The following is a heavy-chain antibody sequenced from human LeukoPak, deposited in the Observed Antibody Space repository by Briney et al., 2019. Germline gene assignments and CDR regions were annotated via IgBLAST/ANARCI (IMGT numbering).Heavy chain of an antibody. CDR1: GFTFNRHT. CDR3: ARKMLTGSDRGALDV. D-gene: IGHD3-9*01. J-gene: IGHJ3*01. CDR2: ISSSSVLI. Sequence: GGSLRLSCAASGFTFNRHTMCWVRQAPGKGLEWVSSISSSSVLIYYAGSLEGRFTISRDNAKNSLYLQVNSLRAEDTAVYYCARKMLTGSDRGALDVWGQGTVVTVSS. V-gene: IGHV3-21*01.